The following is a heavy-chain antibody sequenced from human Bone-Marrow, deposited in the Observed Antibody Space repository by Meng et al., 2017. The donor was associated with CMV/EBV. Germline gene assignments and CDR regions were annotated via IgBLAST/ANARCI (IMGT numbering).Heavy chain of an antibody. Sequence: ASVKVSCKASGYTFIGYDLHWVRQAPGEGLEWMGWINPKSGGTNYAQRFQGRVTMTRDTSINTVYMELNSLRTEDTALYYCAKGRKVAYYDFWSGFYGMDVWGQGTTVTVSS. J-gene: IGHJ6*02. CDR2: INPKSGGT. D-gene: IGHD3-3*01. V-gene: IGHV1-2*02. CDR3: AKGRKVAYYDFWSGFYGMDV. CDR1: GYTFIGYD.